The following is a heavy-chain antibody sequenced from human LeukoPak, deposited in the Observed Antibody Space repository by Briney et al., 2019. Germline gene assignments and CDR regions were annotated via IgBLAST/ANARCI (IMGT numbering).Heavy chain of an antibody. CDR2: IIPIFGTA. Sequence: SVKVSCKASGGTFSSYAFSWVRQAPGQGLEWMGGIIPIFGTANYAQKFQGRVTITADESTSTAYMELSSLRSEDTAVYYCARGTSPGIVGAAIDYWGQGTLVTVSS. CDR3: ARGTSPGIVGAAIDY. V-gene: IGHV1-69*13. D-gene: IGHD1-26*01. CDR1: GGTFSSYA. J-gene: IGHJ4*02.